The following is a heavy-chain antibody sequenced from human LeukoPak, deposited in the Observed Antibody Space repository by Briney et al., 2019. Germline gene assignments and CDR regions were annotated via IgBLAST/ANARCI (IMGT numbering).Heavy chain of an antibody. V-gene: IGHV4-38-2*02. CDR3: ASLEAAAADY. J-gene: IGHJ4*02. Sequence: SETLSLTCTVSGYSISSGYYWGWIRQPPGKGLEWIGSIYHSGSTYYNPSLKSRVTISVETSKNQFSLKLSSVTAADTAVYYCASLEAAAADYWGQGTLVTVSS. D-gene: IGHD6-13*01. CDR2: IYHSGST. CDR1: GYSISSGYY.